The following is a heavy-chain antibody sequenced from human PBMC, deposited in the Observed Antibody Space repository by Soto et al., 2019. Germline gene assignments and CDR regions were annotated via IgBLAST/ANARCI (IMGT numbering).Heavy chain of an antibody. CDR2: ISAYNGNT. CDR1: GYTFTSYG. V-gene: IGHV1-18*01. CDR3: ARDLPVIYSGYDPVVAAPSAFDY. Sequence: QVQLVQSGAEVKKPGASVKVSCKASGYTFTSYGISWVRQAPGQGLEWMGWISAYNGNTNYAQKLQGRVNMTTDTSTSTAYMELRSLRSDETAVYYCARDLPVIYSGYDPVVAAPSAFDYWGQGTLVTVSS. J-gene: IGHJ4*02. D-gene: IGHD5-12*01.